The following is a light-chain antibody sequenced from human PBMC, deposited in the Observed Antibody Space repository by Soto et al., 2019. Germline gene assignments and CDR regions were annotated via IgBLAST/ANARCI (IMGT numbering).Light chain of an antibody. Sequence: QSALTQPPSASGSPGQSVTISCTGTSSDVGGYNYVSWFQQHPGKAPKLMIYEVNKRPSGVPDRFSGSKSGNTASLTVSGLQAEEEADYYCSSYAGSNKVFGTGTKVTVL. CDR2: EVN. CDR1: SSDVGGYNY. J-gene: IGLJ1*01. CDR3: SSYAGSNKV. V-gene: IGLV2-8*01.